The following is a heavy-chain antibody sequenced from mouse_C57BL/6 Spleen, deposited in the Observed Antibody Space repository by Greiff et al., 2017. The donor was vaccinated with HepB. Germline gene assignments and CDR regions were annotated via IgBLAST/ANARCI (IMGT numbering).Heavy chain of an antibody. J-gene: IGHJ2*01. D-gene: IGHD3-2*02. CDR2: IDPSDSYT. Sequence: QVQLQQPGAELVKPGASVKLSCKASGYTFTSYWMQWVKQRPGQGLEWIGAIDPSDSYTNYNQKFKGKATLTVDTSSSTAYMQLSSRTSEDSAVYYCARGGTAQAFDYWGQGTTRTVSS. CDR1: GYTFTSYW. V-gene: IGHV1-50*01. CDR3: ARGGTAQAFDY.